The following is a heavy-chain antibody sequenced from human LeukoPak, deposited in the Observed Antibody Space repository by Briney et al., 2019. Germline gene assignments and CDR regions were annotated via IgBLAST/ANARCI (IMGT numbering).Heavy chain of an antibody. CDR2: IIPIFGTA. CDR3: ARQHSGWLQLGYFDL. V-gene: IGHV1-69*13. J-gene: IGHJ2*01. Sequence: SVKVSCKASGGTFISYAISWVRQAPGQGLEWMGGIIPIFGTANYAQKFQGRVTITADESTSTAYMELSSLRSEDTAVYYCARQHSGWLQLGYFDLWGRGTLVTVSS. CDR1: GGTFISYA. D-gene: IGHD5-24*01.